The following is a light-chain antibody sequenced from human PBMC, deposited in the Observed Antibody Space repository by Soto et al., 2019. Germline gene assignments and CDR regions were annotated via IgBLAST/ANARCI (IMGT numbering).Light chain of an antibody. CDR1: ESVSTN. CDR2: GAS. Sequence: EIEMTQSPATLSLAPGERVTLSCRASESVSTNLAWYQQKAGQAPRLLIYGASTRATGIPARFSGSGSGTEFTLTISSLQSEDFAVYYCQQYGGSPSITFGQGTRLEIK. J-gene: IGKJ5*01. CDR3: QQYGGSPSIT. V-gene: IGKV3-15*01.